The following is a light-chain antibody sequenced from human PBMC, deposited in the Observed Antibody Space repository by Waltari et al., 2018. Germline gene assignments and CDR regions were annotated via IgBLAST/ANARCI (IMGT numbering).Light chain of an antibody. CDR3: QQRSNWPAT. CDR1: QRVSSY. V-gene: IGKV3-11*01. J-gene: IGKJ4*01. Sequence: EIVLTQSPATPFLSPGERATLSCRASQRVSSYLAWYQQKPGQAPRLLIYEASNRATGIPARFSGSGSGTDFTLNISSLEPEDFAVYYCQQRSNWPATFGGGTKVEIK. CDR2: EAS.